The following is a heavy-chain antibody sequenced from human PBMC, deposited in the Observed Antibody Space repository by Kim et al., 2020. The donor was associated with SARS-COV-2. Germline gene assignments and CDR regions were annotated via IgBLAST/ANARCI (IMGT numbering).Heavy chain of an antibody. V-gene: IGHV3-53*01. J-gene: IGHJ4*02. D-gene: IGHD3-22*01. CDR3: SRYSPRDYDTSGVFDY. CDR2: IYRGGST. CDR1: GFTVSTYY. Sequence: GVLRLSCAASGFTVSTYYMSWVRQAPGKGLEWVSVIYRGGSTHYSDSVKGRFTISRDPSKNTLYLQLNSLRAEDTAVYYCSRYSPRDYDTSGVFDYWGQ.